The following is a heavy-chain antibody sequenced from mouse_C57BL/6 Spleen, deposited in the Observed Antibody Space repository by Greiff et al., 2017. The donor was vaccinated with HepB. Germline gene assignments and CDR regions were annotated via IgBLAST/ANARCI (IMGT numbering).Heavy chain of an antibody. CDR2: ISDGGSYT. CDR3: ARDLRDYGDLDY. CDR1: GFTFSSYA. D-gene: IGHD1-2*01. J-gene: IGHJ2*01. Sequence: EVKLLESGGGLVKPGGSLKLSCAASGFTFSSYAMSWVRQTPEKRLEWVATISDGGSYTYYPDNVKGRFTISRDNAKNNLYLQMTHLKSEDTAMYYCARDLRDYGDLDYWGTGTTLTVSS. V-gene: IGHV5-4*01.